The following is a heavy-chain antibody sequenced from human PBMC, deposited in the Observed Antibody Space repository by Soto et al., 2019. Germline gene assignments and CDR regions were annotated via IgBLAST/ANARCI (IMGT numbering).Heavy chain of an antibody. Sequence: PGGSLRLSCAASGFTFSSYSMNWVRQAPGKGLEWVSSISSSSSYIYYADSVKGRFTISRDNAKNSLYLQMNSLRAEDTAVYYCARDQGSGWSFDYWGQGTLVTVSS. V-gene: IGHV3-21*01. J-gene: IGHJ4*02. D-gene: IGHD6-19*01. CDR3: ARDQGSGWSFDY. CDR2: ISSSSSYI. CDR1: GFTFSSYS.